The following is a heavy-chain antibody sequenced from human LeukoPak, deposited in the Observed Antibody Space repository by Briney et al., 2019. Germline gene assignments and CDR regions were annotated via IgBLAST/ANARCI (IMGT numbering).Heavy chain of an antibody. CDR2: IYSGGST. D-gene: IGHD2-21*02. CDR3: ARCGGDCYYDY. V-gene: IGHV3-66*01. J-gene: IGHJ4*02. Sequence: GGSLRLSCAASGFTFSSYSMNWVRQAPGKGLEWVSVIYSGGSTYYADSVKGRFTISRDNSKNTLYLQMNSLRAEDTAVYYCARCGGDCYYDYWGQGTLVTVSS. CDR1: GFTFSSYS.